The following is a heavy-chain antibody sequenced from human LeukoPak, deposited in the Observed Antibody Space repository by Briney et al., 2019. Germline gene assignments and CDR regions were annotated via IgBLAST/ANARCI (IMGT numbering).Heavy chain of an antibody. V-gene: IGHV1-69*05. D-gene: IGHD3-22*01. Sequence: SVKVSCKASGGTFSSYAISWVRQAPGQGLEWMGGIIPIFGTANYAQKFQGRVTMTRNTSISTAYMELSSLRSEDTAVYYCARNRYYYDSSGYYYQDYWGQGTLVTVSS. CDR3: ARNRYYYDSSGYYYQDY. J-gene: IGHJ4*02. CDR2: IIPIFGTA. CDR1: GGTFSSYA.